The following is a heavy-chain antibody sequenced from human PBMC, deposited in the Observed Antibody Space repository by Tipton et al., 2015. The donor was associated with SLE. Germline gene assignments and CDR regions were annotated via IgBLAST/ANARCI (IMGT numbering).Heavy chain of an antibody. CDR3: ARPMGSY. D-gene: IGHD3-10*01. CDR2: MYYTGTI. J-gene: IGHJ4*02. V-gene: IGHV4-39*07. CDR1: GGSISSSGYY. Sequence: LTCTVSGGSISSSGYYWGWIRQPPGKGLEWIATMYYTGTIHYNPSLKNRLTISVDTSNDRFSLRLTSVTAADTAVYYCARPMGSYWGPGTLVTVSS.